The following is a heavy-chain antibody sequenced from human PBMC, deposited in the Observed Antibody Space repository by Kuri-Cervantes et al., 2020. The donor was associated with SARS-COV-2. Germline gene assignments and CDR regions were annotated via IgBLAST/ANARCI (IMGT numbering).Heavy chain of an antibody. CDR2: INHSGST. J-gene: IGHJ4*02. CDR1: GVSVSGGTYY. Sequence: SQTLSLTCAVSGVSVSGGTYYWAWIRQPPGKGLEWIGEINHSGSTNYNPSLKSRVTISVDTSKNQFSLKLSSVTAADTAVYYCARLVVPAAPSDYWGQGTLVTVSS. V-gene: IGHV4-34*01. D-gene: IGHD2-2*01. CDR3: ARLVVPAAPSDY.